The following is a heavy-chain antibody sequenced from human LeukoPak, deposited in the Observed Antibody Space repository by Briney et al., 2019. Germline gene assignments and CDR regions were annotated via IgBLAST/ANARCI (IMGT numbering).Heavy chain of an antibody. J-gene: IGHJ5*02. CDR3: ARERRYLGRFDP. CDR2: INPTGSDK. V-gene: IGHV1-46*01. Sequence: ASVKVSCKASGYTFTSHYMHWVRQAPGQGLEWMGVINPTGSDKRYVEKFQGRVTMTKDTSTSTVYMELSRLRSEDTAVYYCARERRYLGRFDPWGQGTLVTVSS. CDR1: GYTFTSHY. D-gene: IGHD3-9*01.